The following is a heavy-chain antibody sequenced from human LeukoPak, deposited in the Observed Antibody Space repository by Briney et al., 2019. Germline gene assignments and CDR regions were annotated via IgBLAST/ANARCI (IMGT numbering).Heavy chain of an antibody. CDR1: GYTFTSYA. Sequence: ASVKVSCKASGYTFTSYAMNWVRQAPGQGLEWMGWINTNTGNPTYAQGFTGRFVFSLDTSVSTAYLQISSLKAEDTAVYYCARVWFGELSTPFDYWGQGTLVTVSS. J-gene: IGHJ4*02. D-gene: IGHD3-10*01. V-gene: IGHV7-4-1*02. CDR3: ARVWFGELSTPFDY. CDR2: INTNTGNP.